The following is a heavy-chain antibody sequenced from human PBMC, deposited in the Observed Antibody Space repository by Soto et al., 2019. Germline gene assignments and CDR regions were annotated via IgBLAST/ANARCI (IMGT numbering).Heavy chain of an antibody. D-gene: IGHD2-21*02. CDR1: GGTFSSYA. Sequence: ASVKVSCKTSGGTFSSYAISWVRQAPGQGLEWMGGIVPIVDTSTYAQKFQGRVTITADESTSTAYMELSSLRSDDTAIYYCARVSAYCGGDCYYHWGQGTLVTVSS. V-gene: IGHV1-69*13. CDR3: ARVSAYCGGDCYYH. CDR2: IVPIVDTS. J-gene: IGHJ5*02.